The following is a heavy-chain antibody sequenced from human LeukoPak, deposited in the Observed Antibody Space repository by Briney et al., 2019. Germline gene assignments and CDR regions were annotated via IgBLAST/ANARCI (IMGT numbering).Heavy chain of an antibody. J-gene: IGHJ4*02. Sequence: SETLSFTCIISGGSIISYYCAWIRLSSGKGLEWIGRIHTSGSTDYNPSLKSRVTMSLDTSKNQFSLNLISVTAADTAVYYCTRAPGRFWLLDYWGQGSLVTVSS. CDR3: TRAPGRFWLLDY. CDR1: GGSIISYY. D-gene: IGHD3-3*01. V-gene: IGHV4-4*07. CDR2: IHTSGST.